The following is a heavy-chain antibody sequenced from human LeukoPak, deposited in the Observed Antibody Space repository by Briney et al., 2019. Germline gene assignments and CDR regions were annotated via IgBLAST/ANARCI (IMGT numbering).Heavy chain of an antibody. CDR3: ATNAGPSGAGDVLDI. CDR2: LLYSGST. D-gene: IGHD1-26*01. J-gene: IGHJ3*02. CDR1: GDSITWHY. Sequence: SETLSLTCTVSGDSITWHYWHWVRQPPGKGLEWIGHLLYSGSTSYNPSLDSRVTISLDTSKKSFPLKLTSVTAADTAVYYCATNAGPSGAGDVLDIWGQGTMVTVSS. V-gene: IGHV4-59*11.